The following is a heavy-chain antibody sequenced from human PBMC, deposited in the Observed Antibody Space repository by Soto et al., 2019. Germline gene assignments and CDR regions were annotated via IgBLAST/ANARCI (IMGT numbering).Heavy chain of an antibody. V-gene: IGHV4-30-4*01. D-gene: IGHD6-13*01. CDR3: ARGVGQQLVPWYFEY. CDR1: GGSIRSGDYY. Sequence: QSLTCTVSGGSIRSGDYYWSWIRQPPGKGLEWIGYIYYSGSTYYNPSLKSRVTISVDTSKNQFSLKLSSVTAADTAVYYCARGVGQQLVPWYFEYWGQGTMVTVSS. J-gene: IGHJ4*02. CDR2: IYYSGST.